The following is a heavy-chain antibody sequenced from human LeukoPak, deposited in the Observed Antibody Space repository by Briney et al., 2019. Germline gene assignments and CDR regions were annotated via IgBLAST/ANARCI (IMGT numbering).Heavy chain of an antibody. D-gene: IGHD5-12*01. Sequence: PGGSLRLSCAASGFTLSSYAMSWVRQAPGKGLEWVSAISGSGGSTYYADSVKGRFTISRDDSKNTLYLQMNSLRAEDTAVYYCAKRYGPIYSGYDFTDYWGQGTLVTVSS. CDR2: ISGSGGST. J-gene: IGHJ4*02. V-gene: IGHV3-23*01. CDR3: AKRYGPIYSGYDFTDY. CDR1: GFTLSSYA.